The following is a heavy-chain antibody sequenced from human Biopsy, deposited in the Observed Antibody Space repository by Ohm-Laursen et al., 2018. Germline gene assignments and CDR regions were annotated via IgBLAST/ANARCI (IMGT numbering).Heavy chain of an antibody. D-gene: IGHD2-2*01. CDR2: FDPEHGET. Sequence: ASVKVSCKVSEYTLTELPIHWVRQAPGKGLEWMGGFDPEHGETLYAQKFQGRVTMTEDTSTDTAYMELSSLRSDDTAVYYCARDYQPHLMTIYYYYYGMDVWGQGTTVTVSS. J-gene: IGHJ6*02. CDR3: ARDYQPHLMTIYYYYYGMDV. V-gene: IGHV1-24*01. CDR1: EYTLTELP.